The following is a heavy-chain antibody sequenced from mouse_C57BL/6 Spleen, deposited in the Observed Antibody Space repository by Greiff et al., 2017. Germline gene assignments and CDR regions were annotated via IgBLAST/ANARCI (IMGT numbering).Heavy chain of an antibody. CDR1: GYTFTDYN. D-gene: IGHD1-1*01. V-gene: IGHV1-22*01. Sequence: VQLQQPGPELVKPGASVKMSCKASGYTFTDYNMHWVKQSHGKSLEWIGYINPNNGGTSYNQKFKGKATLTVNKSSSTAYMELRSLTSEDSAVYYCARLDYGSSYGYAMDYWGQGTSVTVSS. CDR2: INPNNGGT. CDR3: ARLDYGSSYGYAMDY. J-gene: IGHJ4*01.